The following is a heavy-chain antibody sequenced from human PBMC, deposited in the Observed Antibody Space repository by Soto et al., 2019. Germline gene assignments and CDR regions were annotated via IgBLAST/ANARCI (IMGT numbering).Heavy chain of an antibody. CDR3: AHGPSYCSGGSCDSGFDY. V-gene: IGHV2-5*02. D-gene: IGHD2-15*01. J-gene: IGHJ4*02. CDR2: IYWDDDK. Sequence: QITLKESGPTLVKPTQTLTLTCTFSGFSLSTSGVGVGWIRQPPGKALEWLALIYWDDDKRYSPSLKSRLTIAEATXNXHLXLTRTNMDPVDTATYYCAHGPSYCSGGSCDSGFDYWGQGTLVTVSS. CDR1: GFSLSTSGVG.